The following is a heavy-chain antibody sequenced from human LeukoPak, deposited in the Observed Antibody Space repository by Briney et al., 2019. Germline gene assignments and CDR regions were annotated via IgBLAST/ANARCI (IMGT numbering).Heavy chain of an antibody. CDR3: ARGVSGTGPDI. CDR2: IKTDGSST. CDR1: GFMFSSYW. V-gene: IGHV3-74*01. J-gene: IGHJ3*02. D-gene: IGHD5/OR15-5a*01. Sequence: GGSLRLSCAASGFMFSSYWMHWVRHAPGKGLVWVSRIKTDGSSTDYADSVKGRFTISRDNAKNTMYLQMNTLRAEDTAVYYCARGVSGTGPDIWGLGTMVTVSS.